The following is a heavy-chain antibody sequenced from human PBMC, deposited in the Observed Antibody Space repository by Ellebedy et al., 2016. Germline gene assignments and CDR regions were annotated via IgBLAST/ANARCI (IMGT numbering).Heavy chain of an antibody. CDR3: ARVVSGTHYVDN. D-gene: IGHD1-26*01. V-gene: IGHV3-11*01. Sequence: GGSLRLXXSTSGFIFKNYYMAWIRQAPGEGLQWISDISIGGGLIYYADSVKGRFAISRDDAKSSLYLDMSNLRVEDTAVYYCARVVSGTHYVDNWGQGNLVVVSP. CDR2: ISIGGGLI. J-gene: IGHJ4*02. CDR1: GFIFKNYY.